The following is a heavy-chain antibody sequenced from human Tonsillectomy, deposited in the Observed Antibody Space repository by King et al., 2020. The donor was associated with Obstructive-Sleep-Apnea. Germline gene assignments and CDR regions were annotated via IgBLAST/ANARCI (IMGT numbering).Heavy chain of an antibody. CDR1: GFTFSSYG. J-gene: IGHJ4*02. CDR3: ANGEGSGWYPTIDY. Sequence: HVQLVESGGGVVQPGRSLRLSCAASGFTFSSYGMHWVRQAPGKGLEWVAFIRYDGSNKYYADSVKGRFTISRDNSKNTLYLQMNSLRAEDTAVYYCANGEGSGWYPTIDYWGQGTLVTVSS. V-gene: IGHV3-30*02. D-gene: IGHD6-19*01. CDR2: IRYDGSNK.